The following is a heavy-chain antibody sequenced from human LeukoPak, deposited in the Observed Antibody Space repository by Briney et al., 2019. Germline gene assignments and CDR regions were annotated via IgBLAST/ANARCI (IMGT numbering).Heavy chain of an antibody. V-gene: IGHV3-48*03. J-gene: IGHJ4*02. CDR2: IRSSGSTT. D-gene: IGHD6-13*01. CDR3: ARVGNSLNYFDC. Sequence: GGSLRLSCAASGFSFSSYEMNWVRQAPGKGLEWVSYIRSSGSTTYYADSVKGRFIISRDNAKDSLYLQMNSLRAEDTAVYYCARVGNSLNYFDCWGQGTLVIVSS. CDR1: GFSFSSYE.